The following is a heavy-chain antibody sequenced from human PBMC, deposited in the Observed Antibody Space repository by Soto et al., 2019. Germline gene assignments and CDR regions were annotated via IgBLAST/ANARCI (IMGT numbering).Heavy chain of an antibody. CDR3: ARGPGTYHDFWSGYYNWFDP. Sequence: ASVKVSCKASGYTFTSYDINWVRQATGQGLEWMGWMNPNSGNTGYAQKFQGRVTMTRNTSISTAYMELSSLRSEDTAVYYCARGPGTYHDFWSGYYNWFDPWGQGTLVTVSS. CDR1: GYTFTSYD. CDR2: MNPNSGNT. V-gene: IGHV1-8*01. D-gene: IGHD3-3*01. J-gene: IGHJ5*02.